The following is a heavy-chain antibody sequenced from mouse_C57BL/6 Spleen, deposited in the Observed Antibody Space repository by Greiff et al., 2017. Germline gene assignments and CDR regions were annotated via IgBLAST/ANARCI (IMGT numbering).Heavy chain of an antibody. D-gene: IGHD2-2*01. CDR1: GFTFSDYY. CDR2: INYDGSST. V-gene: IGHV5-16*01. J-gene: IGHJ2*01. Sequence: EVHLVESEGGLVQPGSSMKLSCTASGFTFSDYYMAWVRQVPEKGLEWVANINYDGSSTYYLDSLKSRFIISRDNAKNILYLQMSSLKSEDTATYYCARRGYRGYFDYWGQGTTLTVSS. CDR3: ARRGYRGYFDY.